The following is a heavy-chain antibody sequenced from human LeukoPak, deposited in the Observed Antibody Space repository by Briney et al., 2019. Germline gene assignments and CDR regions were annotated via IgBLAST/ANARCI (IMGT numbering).Heavy chain of an antibody. D-gene: IGHD6-13*01. CDR2: IIPIFGTA. CDR3: ARVSIAAAGTLDY. Sequence: SVKVSCKASGGTFSSYAISWVRQAPGQGLEWMGGIIPIFGTANYAQKFQGRVTITTDESTSTAYMELSSLRSEDTTVYYCARVSIAAAGTLDYWGQGTLVTVSS. CDR1: GGTFSSYA. J-gene: IGHJ4*02. V-gene: IGHV1-69*05.